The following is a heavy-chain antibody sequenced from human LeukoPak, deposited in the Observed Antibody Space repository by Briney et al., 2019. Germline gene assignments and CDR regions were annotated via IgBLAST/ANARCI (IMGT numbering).Heavy chain of an antibody. CDR1: GFTFSSYW. V-gene: IGHV3-7*03. CDR3: AREQGYRCTNGVCFVDKGFDY. Sequence: PGGSLRLSCAASGFTFSSYWMSWVRQAPGKGLEWVANIKQDGSEKYYVDSVKGRFTISRDNAKNSLYLQMNSLRAEDTAVYYCAREQGYRCTNGVCFVDKGFDYWGQGTLVTVSS. J-gene: IGHJ4*02. CDR2: IKQDGSEK. D-gene: IGHD2-8*01.